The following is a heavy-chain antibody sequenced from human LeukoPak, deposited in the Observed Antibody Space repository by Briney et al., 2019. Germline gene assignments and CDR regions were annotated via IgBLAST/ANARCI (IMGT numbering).Heavy chain of an antibody. V-gene: IGHV3-11*01. Sequence: GRSLRLSCAASGFTFSDYYMSWIRQAPGKGLEWVLYISSSGSTIYYADSVKGRFTISRDNAKNSLYLQMNSLRAEDTAVYCCASPFLGYGSGSYIDAFDIWGQGTMVTVSS. J-gene: IGHJ3*02. CDR2: ISSSGSTI. D-gene: IGHD3-10*01. CDR1: GFTFSDYY. CDR3: ASPFLGYGSGSYIDAFDI.